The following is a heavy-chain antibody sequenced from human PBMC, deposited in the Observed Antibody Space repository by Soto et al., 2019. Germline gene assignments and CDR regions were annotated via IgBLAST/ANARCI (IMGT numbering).Heavy chain of an antibody. D-gene: IGHD2-21*02. J-gene: IGHJ4*02. CDR1: GYTFTSYY. CDR2: INPSDGNT. V-gene: IGHV1-46*01. CDR3: ARSIVVVTAADY. Sequence: ASVKVSCKASGYTFTSYYMHWVRQAPGQGLEWMGRINPSDGNTSYAQKLQGRVTMTTDTSASTVYMELSSLRSEDTAVYYCARSIVVVTAADYWGQGTLVTVSS.